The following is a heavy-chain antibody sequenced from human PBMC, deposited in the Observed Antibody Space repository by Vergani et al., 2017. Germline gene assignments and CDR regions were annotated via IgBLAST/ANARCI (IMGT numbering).Heavy chain of an antibody. D-gene: IGHD3-22*01. V-gene: IGHV3-23*04. J-gene: IGHJ4*02. CDR1: GFTFSACP. CDR3: ARLSYDTTPYLQGGYDG. CDR2: ISARYPST. Sequence: QLVESGGGWVQPGGSLRLSCAASGFTFSACPMTWVRQAPGKGLEWVSAISARYPSTYYADSVKGRFTISRDNSKNMLYLQMNSLRAEDTAVYYCARLSYDTTPYLQGGYDGWGQGTLVSVSS.